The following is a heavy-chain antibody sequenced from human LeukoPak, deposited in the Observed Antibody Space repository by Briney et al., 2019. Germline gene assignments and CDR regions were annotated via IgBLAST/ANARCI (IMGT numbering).Heavy chain of an antibody. CDR1: GYTFTGYY. V-gene: IGHV1-2*02. Sequence: GASVNVSFKASGYTFTGYYMHWVRQAPGQGLEWMGWINPNSGGTNYAQKFQGRVTMTGDTSISTAYMELSRLRSDDTAVYYCARDRGYNTTYYFDYWGQGTLVTVSS. CDR2: INPNSGGT. CDR3: ARDRGYNTTYYFDY. J-gene: IGHJ4*02. D-gene: IGHD5-24*01.